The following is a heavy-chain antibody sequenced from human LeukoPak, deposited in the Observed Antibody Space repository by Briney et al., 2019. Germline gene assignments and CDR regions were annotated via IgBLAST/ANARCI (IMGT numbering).Heavy chain of an antibody. Sequence: GASVKVSCKASGYTCTSYGISWVRQAPGQGLEWMGWISAYNGNTNYAQKLQGRVTMTTDTSTSTAYMELRSLRSDDTAVYYCARDGLVMVRASPENYYYYYGMDVWGQGTTVTVSS. CDR2: ISAYNGNT. D-gene: IGHD3-10*01. CDR1: GYTCTSYG. J-gene: IGHJ6*02. V-gene: IGHV1-18*01. CDR3: ARDGLVMVRASPENYYYYYGMDV.